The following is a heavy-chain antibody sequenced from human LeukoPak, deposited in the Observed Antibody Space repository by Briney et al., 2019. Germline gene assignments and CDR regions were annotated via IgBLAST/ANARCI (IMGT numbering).Heavy chain of an antibody. J-gene: IGHJ4*02. CDR1: GFTFSSYA. CDR2: ISYDGSNK. D-gene: IGHD3-3*01. CDR3: ARNKDFWSGLRY. V-gene: IGHV3-30-3*01. Sequence: GGSLRLSCAASGFTFSSYAMHWVRQAPGKGLEWVAVISYDGSNKYYADSVKGRFTISRDNSKNTLYLQMNSLRAEDTAVYYCARNKDFWSGLRYWGQGTLVTVSS.